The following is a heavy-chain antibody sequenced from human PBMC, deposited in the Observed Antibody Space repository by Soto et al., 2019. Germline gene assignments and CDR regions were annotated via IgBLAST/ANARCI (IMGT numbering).Heavy chain of an antibody. D-gene: IGHD3-16*01. J-gene: IGHJ4*02. CDR3: ARVIGGLYYFDY. Sequence: ASVTLSCKESGYTFTSYAMHWVRRAPGQRLEWMGWINAGNGNTKYSQKFQGRVTITRDTSASTAYMELSSLRSEDTAVYYCARVIGGLYYFDYWGQGTLVTVSS. CDR1: GYTFTSYA. V-gene: IGHV1-3*01. CDR2: INAGNGNT.